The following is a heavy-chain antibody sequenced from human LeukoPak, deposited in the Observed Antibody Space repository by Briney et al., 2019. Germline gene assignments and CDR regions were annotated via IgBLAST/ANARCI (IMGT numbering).Heavy chain of an antibody. CDR1: GFTFSSYA. J-gene: IGHJ1*01. D-gene: IGHD4-17*01. CDR2: ISGSGGNT. Sequence: GGSLRLSCAASGFTFSSYAMNWVRQAPGKGLEWVSAISGSGGNTYYADSVKGRFTISRDNSKNTLYLQMNSLRAEDTAVYYCAQEIYGDSTGGRFQHWGQGTLVTVSS. V-gene: IGHV3-23*01. CDR3: AQEIYGDSTGGRFQH.